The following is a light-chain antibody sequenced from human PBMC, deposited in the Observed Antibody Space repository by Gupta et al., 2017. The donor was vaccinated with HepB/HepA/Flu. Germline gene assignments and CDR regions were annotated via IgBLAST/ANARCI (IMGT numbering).Light chain of an antibody. V-gene: IGLV1-40*01. CDR3: QSYDSSLSAYVV. J-gene: IGLJ2*01. CDR1: SSNIGAGYD. CDR2: GNS. Sequence: QSVLTHPPSVSGTPGQRVTLSCPGSSSNIGAGYDVHWYQQLPGTAPKLLIYGNSNRPSGVPDRFSGSKSGTSASLAITGLQAEDEADYYCQSYDSSLSAYVVFGGGTKLTVL.